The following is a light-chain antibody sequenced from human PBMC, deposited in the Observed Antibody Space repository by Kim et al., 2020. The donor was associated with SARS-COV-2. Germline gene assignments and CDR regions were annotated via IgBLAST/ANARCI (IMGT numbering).Light chain of an antibody. V-gene: IGKV1-5*03. J-gene: IGKJ4*01. Sequence: ASVGDRVTTTCRASHAISDRLAWYQQKLGKAPKLLIDKASTLESGVPSRFSGSGSGTEFTLTINSLQPDDFAPYYCQHYNSYSLTFGGGTKVDIK. CDR3: QHYNSYSLT. CDR2: KAS. CDR1: HAISDR.